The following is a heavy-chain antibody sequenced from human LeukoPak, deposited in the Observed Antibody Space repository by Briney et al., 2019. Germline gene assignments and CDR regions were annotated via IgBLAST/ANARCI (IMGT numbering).Heavy chain of an antibody. D-gene: IGHD3-9*01. CDR2: INHSGST. CDR1: GGSFSGYY. Sequence: SETLSLTCAVYGGSFSGYYWSWIRQPPGQGLEWIGEINHSGSTNYNPSLKSRVTISVDTSKNQFSLKLSSVTAADTFFFQAEDGIRDFDWLRAPQPRYYMDVWGKGTTVTISS. V-gene: IGHV4-34*01. CDR3: EDGIRDFDWLRAPQPRYYMDV. J-gene: IGHJ6*03.